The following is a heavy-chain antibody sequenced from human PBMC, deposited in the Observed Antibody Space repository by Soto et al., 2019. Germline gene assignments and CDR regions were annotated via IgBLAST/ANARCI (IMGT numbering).Heavy chain of an antibody. Sequence: ASVKVSCKASGGTFSSYAISWVRQAPGQGLEWMGGIIPIFGTANYAQKFQGRVTITADESTSTAYMELSSLRSEDTAVYYCARAGSAGYYNSNWFDPWGQGTLVTVSS. CDR1: GGTFSSYA. CDR2: IIPIFGTA. J-gene: IGHJ5*02. D-gene: IGHD3-10*01. CDR3: ARAGSAGYYNSNWFDP. V-gene: IGHV1-69*13.